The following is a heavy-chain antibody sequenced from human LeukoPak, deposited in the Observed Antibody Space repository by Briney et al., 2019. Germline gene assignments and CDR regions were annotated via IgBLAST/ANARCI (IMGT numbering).Heavy chain of an antibody. D-gene: IGHD2-21*01. Sequence: GGSLRLSCAASGFTFDDYTMHWVRQAPGKGLEWVSLISWDGGNTYYADSVKGRFTVSRDNSKNSLYLQMNSLRTEDTALYYCAKSRLMIGSHFDYWGQGTLVTVSS. CDR3: AKSRLMIGSHFDY. CDR1: GFTFDDYT. V-gene: IGHV3-43*01. J-gene: IGHJ4*02. CDR2: ISWDGGNT.